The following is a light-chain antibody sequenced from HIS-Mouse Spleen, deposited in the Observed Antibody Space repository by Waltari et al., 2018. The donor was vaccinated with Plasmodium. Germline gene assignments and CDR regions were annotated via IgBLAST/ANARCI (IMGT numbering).Light chain of an antibody. CDR2: EGS. V-gene: IGLV2-23*01. CDR3: CSYAGSSTYV. CDR1: SSDVGSYNL. J-gene: IGLJ1*01. Sequence: QSALTQPASVSGSPGQSITISCTGTSSDVGSYNLVSWYQPHPGKAPQLMIYEGSKWPSGFSNRFSGSKPGNTASLTISGLQAEDEADYYCCSYAGSSTYVFGTGTKVTVL.